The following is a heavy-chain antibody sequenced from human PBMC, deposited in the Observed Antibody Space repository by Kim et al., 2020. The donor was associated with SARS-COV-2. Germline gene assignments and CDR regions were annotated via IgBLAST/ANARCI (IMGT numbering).Heavy chain of an antibody. CDR1: GFTFRHSL. CDR3: TTDQVVRGVIKYWYFDL. Sequence: GGSLRLSCAASGFTFRHSLLLLFLPSPWTLLEWVGRIKSKTDGGTTDYAAPVKGRFTISRDDSKNTLYLQMNSLKTEDTAVYYCTTDQVVRGVIKYWYFDLWGRGTLVTVSS. V-gene: IGHV3-15*01. CDR2: IKSKTDGGTT. D-gene: IGHD3-10*01. J-gene: IGHJ2*01.